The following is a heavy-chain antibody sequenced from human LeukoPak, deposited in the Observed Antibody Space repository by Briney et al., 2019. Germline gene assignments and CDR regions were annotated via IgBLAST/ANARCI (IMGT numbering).Heavy chain of an antibody. J-gene: IGHJ4*02. V-gene: IGHV4-30-4*08. CDR2: IYYSGST. Sequence: PSETLSLTCTVSSGSISSGDYYWSWIRQPPGKGLEWIGYIYYSGSTYYNPSLKSRVTISVDTSKNQFSLKLSSVTAADTAVYYCASLGIAAAGRVDYWGQGTLVTVSS. D-gene: IGHD6-13*01. CDR3: ASLGIAAAGRVDY. CDR1: SGSISSGDYY.